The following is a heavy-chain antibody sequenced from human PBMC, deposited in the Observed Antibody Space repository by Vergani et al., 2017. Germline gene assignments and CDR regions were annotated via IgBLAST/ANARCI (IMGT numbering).Heavy chain of an antibody. Sequence: QVQLVQSGAEVKKPGASVKVSCKASGYTFTSYYMHWVRQAPGQGLEWMGIINPSGGSTSYAQKFQGRFTMTRDTSTSTVYMELSRLRSDDTAVYYCARVSRLAKYYFDYWGQGTLVTVSS. CDR3: ARVSRLAKYYFDY. J-gene: IGHJ4*02. V-gene: IGHV1-46*01. CDR1: GYTFTSYY. D-gene: IGHD4/OR15-4a*01. CDR2: INPSGGST.